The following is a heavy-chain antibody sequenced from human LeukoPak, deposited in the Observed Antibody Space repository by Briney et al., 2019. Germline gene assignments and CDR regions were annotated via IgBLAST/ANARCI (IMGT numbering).Heavy chain of an antibody. CDR1: GFTFSSYE. CDR3: ARDQGDIAVAGRGFDY. CDR2: ISSSGSTI. Sequence: PGGSLRLSCAASGFTFSSYEMNWVRQAPGKGLEWVSYISSSGSTIYYADSVKGRFTISRDNVKNSLYLQMNSLRAEDTAVYYCARDQGDIAVAGRGFDYWGQGTLVTVSS. V-gene: IGHV3-48*03. J-gene: IGHJ4*02. D-gene: IGHD6-19*01.